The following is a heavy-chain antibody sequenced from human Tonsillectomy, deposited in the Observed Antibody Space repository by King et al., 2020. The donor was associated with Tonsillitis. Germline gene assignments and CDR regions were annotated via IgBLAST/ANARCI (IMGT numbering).Heavy chain of an antibody. D-gene: IGHD3-10*01. CDR2: ISPNSVGT. J-gene: IGHJ3*02. Sequence: VQLVESGAEVKKPGASVKVSCKASGYTFTGYHMHWVRQARGQGLEWMGWISPNSVGTNYAQMFQGRVTMTRDTSITTAYMELSGLRSDDTAVYYCAKIGTAYGAFDIWGQGTMVTVSS. CDR3: AKIGTAYGAFDI. CDR1: GYTFTGYH. V-gene: IGHV1-2*02.